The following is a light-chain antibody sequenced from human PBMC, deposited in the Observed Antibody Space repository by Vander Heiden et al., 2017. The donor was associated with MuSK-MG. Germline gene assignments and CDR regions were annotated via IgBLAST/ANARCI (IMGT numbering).Light chain of an antibody. CDR1: QSVSSSY. CDR3: QHLAA. Sequence: EIVLTQSPGTLSLSPGERATLSCRASQSVSSSYLAWYQQKPGQAPRLLIHGASRRATGLPDRFSGSGSGTDFTLTISRLEPEDFAVYYCQHLAAFGQGTKVEIK. CDR2: GAS. V-gene: IGKV3-20*01. J-gene: IGKJ1*01.